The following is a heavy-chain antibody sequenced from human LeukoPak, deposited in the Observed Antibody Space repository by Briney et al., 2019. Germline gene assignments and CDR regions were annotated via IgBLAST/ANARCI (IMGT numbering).Heavy chain of an antibody. V-gene: IGHV3-13*01. CDR1: GFTFRSYD. Sequence: GGSLRLSFAASGFTFRSYDMHWLRQTTGNGLEWASAIGIGDDTYYPDSVKGRFTISRENAENSLYLQMNSLRAGDTAVYYCARGGIRVSGIDEIDYWGQGTLVTVSS. CDR2: IGIGDDT. D-gene: IGHD5/OR15-5a*01. J-gene: IGHJ4*02. CDR3: ARGGIRVSGIDEIDY.